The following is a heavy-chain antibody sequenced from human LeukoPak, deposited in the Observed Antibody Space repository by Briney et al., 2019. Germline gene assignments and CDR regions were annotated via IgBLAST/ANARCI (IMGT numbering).Heavy chain of an antibody. CDR2: IYYSGST. J-gene: IGHJ6*02. CDR1: GGSISSYY. V-gene: IGHV4-59*06. CDR3: ARLLGYCSSTSCYSGDYYYGMDV. D-gene: IGHD2-2*02. Sequence: SETLSLTCTVSGGSISSYYWSWIRQHPGKGLEWIGYIYYSGSTYYNPSLKSRVTISVDTSKNQFSLKLSSVTAADTAVYYCARLLGYCSSTSCYSGDYYYGMDVWGQGTTVTVSS.